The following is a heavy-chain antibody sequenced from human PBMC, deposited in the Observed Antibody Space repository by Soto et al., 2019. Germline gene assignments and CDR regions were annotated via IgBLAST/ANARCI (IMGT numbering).Heavy chain of an antibody. V-gene: IGHV4-4*07. CDR3: ARGMTPPGAPAWYYFDS. Sequence: PSETLSLTCTVSGASITGSFFWRWIRQPAGKGLEWIGRFSLSGTTNYNPSLRSRVTMSADVSKNQFPLRLTSVTAADTALYYCARGMTPPGAPAWYYFDSWGQGTLVTVLL. D-gene: IGHD2-8*02. J-gene: IGHJ4*02. CDR1: GASITGSFF. CDR2: FSLSGTT.